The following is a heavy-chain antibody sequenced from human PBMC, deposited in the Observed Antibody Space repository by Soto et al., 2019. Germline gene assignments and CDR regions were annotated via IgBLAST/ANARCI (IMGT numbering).Heavy chain of an antibody. CDR3: ARERYSSGWFYYYGMDV. CDR2: ISSSSSYI. CDR1: GFTFSSYS. J-gene: IGHJ6*02. V-gene: IGHV3-21*01. Sequence: PGGSLRLSCAASGFTFSSYSMNWVRQAPGKGLEWVSSISSSSSYIYYADSVKGRFTISRDNAKNSLYLQMNSLRAEDTAVYYCARERYSSGWFYYYGMDVWGQGTTVTVSS. D-gene: IGHD6-19*01.